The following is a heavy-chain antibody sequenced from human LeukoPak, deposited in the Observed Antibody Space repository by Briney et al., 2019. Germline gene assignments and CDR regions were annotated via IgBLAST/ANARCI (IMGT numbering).Heavy chain of an antibody. CDR3: ARGGAYSKSHYLYYQFMHV. D-gene: IGHD4-11*01. CDR2: IYTSGAT. J-gene: IGHJ6*03. V-gene: IGHV4-4*07. CDR1: GDSVDGFY. Sequence: SETLSLTCTVFGDSVDGFYWSWIRQAAGKGPEWLGRIYTSGATNCYPSLKSRVSMSIDTSKNQFSLKLSSVTAADTAVYYCARGGAYSKSHYLYYQFMHVWGKGTTVTVSS.